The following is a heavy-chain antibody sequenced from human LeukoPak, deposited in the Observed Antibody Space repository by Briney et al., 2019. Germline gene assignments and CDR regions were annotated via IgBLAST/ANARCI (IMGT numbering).Heavy chain of an antibody. D-gene: IGHD6-13*01. CDR2: IYYSGST. CDR1: GGSISSYY. V-gene: IGHV4-59*01. Sequence: SETLSLTCTVSGGSISSYYWSWIRQPPGKGLEWIGYIYYSGSTNYNPSLKSRVTISVDTSKNQFSLKLSSVTAADTAVYYCARDKGREGYSNWGQGTLVTVSS. CDR3: ARDKGREGYSN. J-gene: IGHJ4*02.